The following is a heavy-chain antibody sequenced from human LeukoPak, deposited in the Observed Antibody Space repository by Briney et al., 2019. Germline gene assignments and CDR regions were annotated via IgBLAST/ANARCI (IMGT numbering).Heavy chain of an antibody. CDR1: GGSFSGYY. Sequence: SETLSLTCAVYGGSFSGYYWSWIRQPPGKGLEWIGEINHSGSTNYNPSLKSRVTISVDTSKNQFSLKLSSVTAADTAVYYCARDDIVATTRAFDGWGQGTLVTVSS. D-gene: IGHD5-12*01. CDR2: INHSGST. CDR3: ARDDIVATTRAFDG. V-gene: IGHV4-34*01. J-gene: IGHJ4*02.